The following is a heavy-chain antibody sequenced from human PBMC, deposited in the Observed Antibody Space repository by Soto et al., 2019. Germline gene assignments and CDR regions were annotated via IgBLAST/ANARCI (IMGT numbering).Heavy chain of an antibody. D-gene: IGHD6-19*01. CDR3: ARDQNSGWYGKDVGMDV. CDR1: GYSFTSFG. J-gene: IGHJ6*02. V-gene: IGHV1-18*01. CDR2: ISAYNGNT. Sequence: QVQLVQSGAEVKKPGASVKVSCKASGYSFTSFGISWVRQAPGQGLEWMGWISAYNGNTKYAQNLQGRDTMTTDTSTGTAYMDLRSLRSDDTAVYFCARDQNSGWYGKDVGMDVWGQGTTVTVSS.